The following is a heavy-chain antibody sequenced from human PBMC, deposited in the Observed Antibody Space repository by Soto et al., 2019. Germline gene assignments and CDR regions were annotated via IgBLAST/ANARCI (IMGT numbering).Heavy chain of an antibody. CDR1: GGSISSGGYY. V-gene: IGHV4-31*03. Sequence: SETLSLTCTVSGGSISSGGYYWSWIRQHPGKGLEWIGYIYYSGSTYYNPSLKGRVTISVDTSKNQFSLKLSSVTAADTAVYYCASDHHSGYSYWGQGTLVTVSS. J-gene: IGHJ4*02. CDR3: ASDHHSGYSY. CDR2: IYYSGST. D-gene: IGHD5-12*01.